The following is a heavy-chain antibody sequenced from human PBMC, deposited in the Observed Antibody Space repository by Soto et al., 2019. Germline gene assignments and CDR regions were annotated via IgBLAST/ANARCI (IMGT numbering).Heavy chain of an antibody. D-gene: IGHD1-26*01. Sequence: QVQLVQSGAEVKKPGSSVKVSCKASGGTFSSYAISWVRQAPGKGIEWLGGLNPIFGTADYAQKFQGRVTITADESTSPAYMVLGTLRSEDTAVYYWASHGGSSPEGRYYYGMDVWGQGTTVTVSS. J-gene: IGHJ6*02. CDR3: ASHGGSSPEGRYYYGMDV. CDR2: LNPIFGTA. V-gene: IGHV1-69*12. CDR1: GGTFSSYA.